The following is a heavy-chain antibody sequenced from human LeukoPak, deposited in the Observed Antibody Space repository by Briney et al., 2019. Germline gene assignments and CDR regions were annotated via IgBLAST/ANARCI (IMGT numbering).Heavy chain of an antibody. Sequence: GGSLRLSCAASGFTFSSYAMHWVRQAPGKGLEWVAVISYDGSNKYYADSVKGRFTISRDNSKNTLYLQMNSLRAEDTAVYYCARGRNYYLFWSGYSYFDYWGQGTLVTVSP. J-gene: IGHJ4*02. D-gene: IGHD3-3*01. CDR3: ARGRNYYLFWSGYSYFDY. CDR2: ISYDGSNK. CDR1: GFTFSSYA. V-gene: IGHV3-30*04.